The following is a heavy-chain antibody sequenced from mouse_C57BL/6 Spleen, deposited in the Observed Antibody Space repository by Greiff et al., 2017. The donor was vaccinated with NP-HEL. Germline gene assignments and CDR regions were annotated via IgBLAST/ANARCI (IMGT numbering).Heavy chain of an antibody. CDR3: AREGGLPSYAMDY. J-gene: IGHJ4*01. V-gene: IGHV1-54*01. Sequence: QVQLQQSGAELVRPGTSVKVSCKASGYAFTNYLIDWVRQRPGQGLEWMGVINPGSGGTNYNEKLKGKATLTADKSSSTAYMQLSSLTSEDSAVYLCAREGGLPSYAMDYWGQGTSVTVSS. CDR2: INPGSGGT. D-gene: IGHD2-2*01. CDR1: GYAFTNYL.